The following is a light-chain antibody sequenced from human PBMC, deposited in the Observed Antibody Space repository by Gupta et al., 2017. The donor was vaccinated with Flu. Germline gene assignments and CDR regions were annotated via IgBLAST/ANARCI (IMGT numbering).Light chain of an antibody. V-gene: IGLV1-47*02. CDR1: SSNIGSNN. CDR3: AASDASPTGWV. CDR2: INE. J-gene: IGLJ3*02. Sequence: VTTSCSGSSSNIGSNNVDYCQQLPATAPKLLIYINEHRPSGVPYRLSAATSGTSASLPISGLRSEEEADYYCAASDASPTGWVFGGGTKLTVL.